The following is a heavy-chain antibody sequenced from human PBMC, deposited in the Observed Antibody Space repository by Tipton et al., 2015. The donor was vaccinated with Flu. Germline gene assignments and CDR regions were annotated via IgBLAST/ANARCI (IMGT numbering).Heavy chain of an antibody. CDR2: VSRTGSS. CDR1: GGSISSFY. J-gene: IGHJ5*02. CDR3: ARRDYSNYVSDPKSWFDP. V-gene: IGHV4-59*08. D-gene: IGHD4-11*01. Sequence: TLSLTCTVSGGSISSFYWNWIRQPPGRGLEWIGTVSRTGSSNYNPSLKSRVTISIDTSKNQFSLKMKSVTAADMAVYYCARRDYSNYVSDPKSWFDPWGQGTLVAVSS.